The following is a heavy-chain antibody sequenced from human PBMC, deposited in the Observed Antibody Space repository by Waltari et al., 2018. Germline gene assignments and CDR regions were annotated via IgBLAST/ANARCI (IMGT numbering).Heavy chain of an antibody. CDR3: ARGVTTVEY. CDR1: GFPFQNHW. V-gene: IGHV3-7*04. D-gene: IGHD2-21*02. J-gene: IGHJ4*02. Sequence: EVQLVESGGGLVQPGGSLRPPCSGSGFPFQNHWRSGVRQAQGKGPEWVASIKQDGSEKYYVDSMKGRFTISRDNAKNSLSLQMDSLRAEDTAVYFCARGVTTVEYWGQGTLVTVSS. CDR2: IKQDGSEK.